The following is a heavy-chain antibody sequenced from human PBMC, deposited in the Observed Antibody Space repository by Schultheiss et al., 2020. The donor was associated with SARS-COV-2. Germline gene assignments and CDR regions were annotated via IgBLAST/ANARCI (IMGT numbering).Heavy chain of an antibody. CDR3: AKDKTVVVVAATPLDY. V-gene: IGHV3-7*01. Sequence: GESLKISCAASGFTFSSYWMSWVRQAPGKGLEWVANIKQDGSEKYYVDSVKGRFTISRDNAKNSLYLQMNSLRAEDTAVYYCAKDKTVVVVAATPLDYWGQGTLVTVSS. D-gene: IGHD2-15*01. CDR2: IKQDGSEK. CDR1: GFTFSSYW. J-gene: IGHJ4*02.